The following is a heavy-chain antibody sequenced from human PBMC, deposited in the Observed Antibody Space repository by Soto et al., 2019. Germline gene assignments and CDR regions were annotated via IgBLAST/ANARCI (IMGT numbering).Heavy chain of an antibody. V-gene: IGHV1-8*01. CDR1: GYTFTSYD. CDR2: TNPNSGNT. D-gene: IGHD3-3*01. J-gene: IGHJ6*02. CDR3: ASGDYDFWSGSPGYYYGMDV. Sequence: ASVKVSCKASGYTFTSYDINWVRQATGQGLEWMGWTNPNSGNTGYAQKFQGRVTMTRNTSISTAYMELSSLRSEDTAVYYCASGDYDFWSGSPGYYYGMDVWGQGTTVTVSS.